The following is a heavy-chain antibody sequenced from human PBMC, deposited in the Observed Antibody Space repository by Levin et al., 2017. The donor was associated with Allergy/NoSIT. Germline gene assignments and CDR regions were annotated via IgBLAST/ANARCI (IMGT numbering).Heavy chain of an antibody. V-gene: IGHV3-11*01. J-gene: IGHJ6*02. CDR3: GRFRTISEARGMAV. D-gene: IGHD3-3*01. CDR2: ISNSGSII. CDR1: GFTFSDYY. Sequence: GGSLRLSCAASGFTFSDYYMSWIRQAPGEGLEWVSYISNSGSIIYYADSVKGRFTISRDNAKKSLFLQMNSLRAEDTAVYYCGRFRTISEARGMAVWGQGPTVSVSS.